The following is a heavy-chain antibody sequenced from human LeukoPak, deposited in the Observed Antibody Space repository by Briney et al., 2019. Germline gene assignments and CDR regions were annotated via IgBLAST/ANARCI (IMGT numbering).Heavy chain of an antibody. CDR1: GFTFSTYG. CDR3: AKAGRGGAITMVRGVKGDYYYMDV. Sequence: GGSLRLSCGASGFTFSTYGMNWVRQAPGKGLEWVAGISGSGGRTYYADSVKGRFTISRDNTKNTLYIQMNSLRAEDKAVYYCAKAGRGGAITMVRGVKGDYYYMDVWGKGTTVTISS. D-gene: IGHD3-10*01. V-gene: IGHV3-23*01. J-gene: IGHJ6*03. CDR2: ISGSGGRT.